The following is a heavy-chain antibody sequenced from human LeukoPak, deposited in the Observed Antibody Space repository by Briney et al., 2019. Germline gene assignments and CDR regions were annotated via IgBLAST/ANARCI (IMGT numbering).Heavy chain of an antibody. CDR3: ARGGTIFGVVIGNWFDP. Sequence: GGSLRLSCAASGFTFSSYSMNWVRQAPGKGLEWVSSISSSSSYIYYADSVKGRFTISRDNAKNSLYLQMNSLRAEDTAVYYCARGGTIFGVVIGNWFDPWGQGTLVTVSS. J-gene: IGHJ5*02. CDR2: ISSSSSYI. V-gene: IGHV3-21*01. D-gene: IGHD3-3*01. CDR1: GFTFSSYS.